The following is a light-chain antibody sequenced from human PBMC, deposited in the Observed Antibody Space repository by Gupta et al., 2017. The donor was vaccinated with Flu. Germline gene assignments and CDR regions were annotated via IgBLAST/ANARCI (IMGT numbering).Light chain of an antibody. CDR1: QDVSTW. J-gene: IGKJ4*01. CDR2: GAS. V-gene: IGKV1-12*01. CDR3: QQTNSFPLT. Sequence: ILMTQSPSSVSASLGDRVTITCRASQDVSTWLAWYQQKPGRAPNLIIYGASNLETGVPSRFGGSGSGTDFTLTISSLQPEDYATYYCQQTNSFPLTFGGGTKVEI.